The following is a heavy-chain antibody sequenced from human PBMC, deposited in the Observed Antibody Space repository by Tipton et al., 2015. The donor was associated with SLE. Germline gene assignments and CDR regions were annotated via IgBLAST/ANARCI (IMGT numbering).Heavy chain of an antibody. CDR2: VFYSGFT. Sequence: TLSLTCTVSGDSVSSFYWSWIRQPPGKGLEWIGYVFYSGFTKYNPSLMSRVTMSIDTSKNQLSLRLSSVTAADTAVYYCARVFPYDSSSYRVLGPFDIWGQGTLVTVSS. D-gene: IGHD3-22*01. CDR1: GDSVSSFY. J-gene: IGHJ3*02. V-gene: IGHV4-59*02. CDR3: ARVFPYDSSSYRVLGPFDI.